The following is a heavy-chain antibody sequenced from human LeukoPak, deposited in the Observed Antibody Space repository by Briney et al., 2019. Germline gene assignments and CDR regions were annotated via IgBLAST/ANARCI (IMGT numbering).Heavy chain of an antibody. V-gene: IGHV3-7*01. J-gene: IGHJ6*03. CDR1: GFTFSNYW. Sequence: PGGSLRLSCAASGFTFSNYWMNWVRQAPGKGLEWVANIKQDGSEKYYVDSVKGRFTISRDNAKNSVSLQMNSLRAEDTAVYYCASGSYGSGFYYFYYMDVWGKGTTVTVSS. CDR2: IKQDGSEK. CDR3: ASGSYGSGFYYFYYMDV. D-gene: IGHD3-10*01.